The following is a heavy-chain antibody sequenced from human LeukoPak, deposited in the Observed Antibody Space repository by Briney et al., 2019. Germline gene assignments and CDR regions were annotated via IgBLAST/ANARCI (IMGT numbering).Heavy chain of an antibody. J-gene: IGHJ4*02. CDR2: IYPGDSDT. Sequence: GGALQISCKGSGCSFTSYWIGWVRRLPGKGLEGMGIIYPGDSDTRYSPSFQGQVTISADKSITTAYLQWSSLKASDTAMYYCARHVGEFGSYCSGGSCYSGPYPPPLIDYWGQGTLITVSS. CDR1: GCSFTSYW. V-gene: IGHV5-51*01. CDR3: ARHVGEFGSYCSGGSCYSGPYPPPLIDY. D-gene: IGHD2-15*01.